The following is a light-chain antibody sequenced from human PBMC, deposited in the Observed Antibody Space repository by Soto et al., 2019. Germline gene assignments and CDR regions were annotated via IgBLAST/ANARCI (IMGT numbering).Light chain of an antibody. V-gene: IGKV2-28*01. CDR3: MQALQAPYT. J-gene: IGKJ2*01. CDR2: LGS. Sequence: DIVMTQSPLSLPVTPGEPASFSCRSSQSLLHSNGYNYLDWYLQKPGQSPQLLIYLGSNRASGVPDRFSGTGSGTDFTLKISRLEAEDVRIYYCMQALQAPYTFGQGTRLEIK. CDR1: QSLLHSNGYNY.